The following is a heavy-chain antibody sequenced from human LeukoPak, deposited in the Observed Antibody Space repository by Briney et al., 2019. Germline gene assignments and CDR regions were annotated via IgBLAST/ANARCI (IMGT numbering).Heavy chain of an antibody. J-gene: IGHJ5*02. Sequence: ASVKVSCKASGYTFTTYDINWVRQATGQGLEWMGWMNPNSGNTGYTQKFQGRVTMSRNTSISTAYMELSSLRSEDTAVYYCARGRGSGHKENWFDPWGQGTLVTVSS. CDR2: MNPNSGNT. D-gene: IGHD6-19*01. CDR3: ARGRGSGHKENWFDP. CDR1: GYTFTTYD. V-gene: IGHV1-8*01.